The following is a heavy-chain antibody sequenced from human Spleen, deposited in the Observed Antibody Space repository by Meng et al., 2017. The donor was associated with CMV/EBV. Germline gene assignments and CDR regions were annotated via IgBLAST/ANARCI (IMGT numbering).Heavy chain of an antibody. CDR3: ARAIAVAGTDGFDP. CDR2: IDYRGNT. Sequence: GPRLVKPSETLCLTCTVSGGSINSRVHYWGWIRQPPGKRLEWIGSIDYRGNTYYTPSLKSRVTISVDTSKNQFSLKLSSVTAADTAVYYCARAIAVAGTDGFDPWGQGTLVTVSS. CDR1: GGSINSRVHY. V-gene: IGHV4-39*07. J-gene: IGHJ5*02. D-gene: IGHD6-19*01.